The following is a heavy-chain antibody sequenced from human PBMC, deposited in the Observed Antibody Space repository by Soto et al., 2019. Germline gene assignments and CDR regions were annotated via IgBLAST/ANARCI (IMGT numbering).Heavy chain of an antibody. CDR1: GFIFSSYG. CDR2: VSYDGTNK. J-gene: IGHJ4*02. D-gene: IGHD3-10*01. V-gene: IGHV3-30*18. Sequence: QVQLVESGGGVVQPGRSLTLSCAASGFIFSSYGMHWVRQAPGKGLEWVAVVSYDGTNKYYADSVKGRFTISRDNSKNTLYLQMNSRRAEETAVYYGAKDLWFGELYYFDYWGQGTLVTVSS. CDR3: AKDLWFGELYYFDY.